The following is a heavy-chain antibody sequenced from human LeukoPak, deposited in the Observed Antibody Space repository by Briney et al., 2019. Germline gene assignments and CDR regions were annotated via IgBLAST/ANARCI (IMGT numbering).Heavy chain of an antibody. D-gene: IGHD3-22*01. J-gene: IGHJ4*02. V-gene: IGHV3-7*01. Sequence: GRSLRLSCAASGFTFSNYWMSWVRQTPGKGLEWVANIKQDGRETYYVDSVKGRFTISRDNAKNSLYLQMSSLRAEDTAVYYCARRFPYYDRYSYYFDYWGQGTLVTVSS. CDR2: IKQDGRET. CDR1: GFTFSNYW. CDR3: ARRFPYYDRYSYYFDY.